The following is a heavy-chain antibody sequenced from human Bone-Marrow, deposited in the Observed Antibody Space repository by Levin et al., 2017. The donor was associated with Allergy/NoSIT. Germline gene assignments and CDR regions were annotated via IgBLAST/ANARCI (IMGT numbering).Heavy chain of an antibody. CDR1: GYTFTGYY. CDR2: LNTNTGGT. CDR3: ARGQSGYVGYAPIDY. D-gene: IGHD5-12*01. Sequence: ASVKVSCKASGYTFTGYYMHWVRQAPGQGLEWMGWLNTNTGGTKYSQTFQGRVTMTRDTSISTAYMELSRLRSDDTAVYYCARGQSGYVGYAPIDYWGLGTLVTVSS. J-gene: IGHJ4*02. V-gene: IGHV1-2*02.